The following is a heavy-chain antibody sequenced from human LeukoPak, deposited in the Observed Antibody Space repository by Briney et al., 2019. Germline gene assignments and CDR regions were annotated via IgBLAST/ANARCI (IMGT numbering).Heavy chain of an antibody. CDR2: IYTSGST. Sequence: PSQTLSLTCTVSGGSISSGSYYWSWIRQPAGKGLEWIGRIYTSGSTNYNPSLKSRVTISVDRSKNQFSLKLSSVTAADTAVYYCARDLVAAAATDAFDIWGQGTMVTVSS. D-gene: IGHD6-13*01. CDR3: ARDLVAAAATDAFDI. CDR1: GGSISSGSYY. V-gene: IGHV4-61*02. J-gene: IGHJ3*02.